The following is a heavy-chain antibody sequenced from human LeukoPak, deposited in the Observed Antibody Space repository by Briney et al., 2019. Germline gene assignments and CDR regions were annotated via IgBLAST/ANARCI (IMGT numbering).Heavy chain of an antibody. J-gene: IGHJ3*02. CDR1: GYSFTSYW. V-gene: IGHV5-51*01. Sequence: GESLKISCKGSGYSFTSYWIGWVRQMPGKGLEWMGIIYPGDSDTRYSPSFQGQVTISADKSISTAYLQWSGLKASDTAMYYCASNYDSSGYPDAFDIWGQGTMVTVSS. CDR3: ASNYDSSGYPDAFDI. CDR2: IYPGDSDT. D-gene: IGHD3-22*01.